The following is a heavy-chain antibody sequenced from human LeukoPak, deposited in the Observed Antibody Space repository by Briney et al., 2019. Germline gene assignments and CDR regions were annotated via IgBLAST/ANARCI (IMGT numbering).Heavy chain of an antibody. J-gene: IGHJ3*02. D-gene: IGHD5-12*01. V-gene: IGHV1-2*02. CDR2: MYFNSGAT. CDR3: AREGSSASGQDWYAFDI. CDR1: GFTFRDYY. Sequence: ASVKVSCKASGFTFRDYYVQWVRQVPGQGLEWVGWMYFNSGATRYAPKFQGRVTLTGDTSINTGYMELVSLGSDDTAMYYCAREGSSASGQDWYAFDIWGQETMVTVSS.